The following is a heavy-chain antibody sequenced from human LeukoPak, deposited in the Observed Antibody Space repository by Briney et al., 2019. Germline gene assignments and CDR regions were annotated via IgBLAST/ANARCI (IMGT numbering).Heavy chain of an antibody. D-gene: IGHD6-13*01. Sequence: SETLSLTCAVYGGSFSGYYWSWIRQPPGKGLEWIGEVNHSGSTNCNPSLKSRVTVSADTSKNQFSLKLTSVTAADTAVYYCATAEPRGSVWYPYWGQGTLVTVSS. CDR1: GGSFSGYY. CDR2: VNHSGST. V-gene: IGHV4-34*01. CDR3: ATAEPRGSVWYPY. J-gene: IGHJ4*02.